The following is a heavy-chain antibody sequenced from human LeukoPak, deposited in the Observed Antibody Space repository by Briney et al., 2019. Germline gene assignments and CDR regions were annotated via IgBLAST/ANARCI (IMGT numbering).Heavy chain of an antibody. CDR1: GGSISSYY. V-gene: IGHV4-59*01. CDR2: IYYSGST. CDR3: AGRLWRRDSYNLSAFDI. J-gene: IGHJ3*02. Sequence: PSETLSLTCTVSGGSISSYYWNWIRQPPGKGLEWIGYIYYSGSTNYNPSLKSRVTISVDTSKNQFSLKLSSVTAADTAVYYCAGRLWRRDSYNLSAFDIWGQGTMVTVSS. D-gene: IGHD5-24*01.